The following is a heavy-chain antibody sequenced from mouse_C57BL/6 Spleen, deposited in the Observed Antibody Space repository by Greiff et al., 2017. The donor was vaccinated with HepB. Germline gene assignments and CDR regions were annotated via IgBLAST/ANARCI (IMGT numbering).Heavy chain of an antibody. CDR2: INPNNGGT. CDR3: ASPDHGEAMEY. Sequence: VQLQQSGPELVKPGASVKISCKASGYTFTDYYMNWVKQSHGKSLEWIGDINPNNGGTSYNQKFKGKATLTVDKSASTAYMGLRSLTSEDSAVYYCASPDHGEAMEYWGQGTSVTVSS. V-gene: IGHV1-26*01. J-gene: IGHJ4*01. CDR1: GYTFTDYY.